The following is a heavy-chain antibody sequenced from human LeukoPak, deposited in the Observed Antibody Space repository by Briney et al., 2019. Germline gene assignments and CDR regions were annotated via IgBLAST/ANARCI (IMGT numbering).Heavy chain of an antibody. Sequence: GGSLRLSCAASGFTFSTYVVNWVRQAPGKGLEWVSTITGSGGSTYYADSVKGRFTISRDNSKNTLYLQMSSLRVEDTAVYYCAKDRGRYYDSSGHYWGYFFDYWGQGTLVTVSS. CDR3: AKDRGRYYDSSGHYWGYFFDY. D-gene: IGHD3-22*01. CDR1: GFTFSTYV. V-gene: IGHV3-23*01. CDR2: ITGSGGST. J-gene: IGHJ4*02.